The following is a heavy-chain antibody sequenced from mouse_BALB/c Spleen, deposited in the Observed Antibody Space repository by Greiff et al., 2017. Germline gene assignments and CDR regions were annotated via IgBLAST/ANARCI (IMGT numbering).Heavy chain of an antibody. V-gene: IGHV5-6-4*01. D-gene: IGHD6-5*01. CDR3: TREAYMDY. CDR1: GFTFSSYT. CDR2: ISSGGSYT. J-gene: IGHJ4*01. Sequence: EVKVVESGGGLVKPGGSLKLSCAASGFTFSSYTMSWVRQTPEKRLEWVATISSGGSYTYYPDSVKGRFTISRDNAKNTLYLQMSSLKSEDTAMYYCTREAYMDYWGQGTSVTVSS.